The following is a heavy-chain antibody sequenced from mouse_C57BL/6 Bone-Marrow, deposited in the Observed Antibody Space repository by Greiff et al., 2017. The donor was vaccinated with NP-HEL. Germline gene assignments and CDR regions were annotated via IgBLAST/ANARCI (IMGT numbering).Heavy chain of an antibody. J-gene: IGHJ2*01. CDR1: GFNIKDYY. Sequence: VQLQQSGAELVKPGASVKLSCTASGFNIKDYYMPWVKQRTEQGLEWIGRIDPEAGETKYATKFQGQATITADTSSNTAYLQLSSLTSEDTAVYYCARWDYEDYFDYWGQGTTLTVSS. CDR2: IDPEAGET. CDR3: ARWDYEDYFDY. D-gene: IGHD2-4*01. V-gene: IGHV14-2*01.